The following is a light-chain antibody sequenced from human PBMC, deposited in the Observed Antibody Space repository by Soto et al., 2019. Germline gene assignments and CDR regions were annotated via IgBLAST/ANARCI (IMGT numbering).Light chain of an antibody. CDR3: QQYGSCSST. V-gene: IGKV3-15*01. CDR1: QSISGN. J-gene: IGKJ4*01. Sequence: EMVMTQSPGTLSVSPGERATLSCRASQSISGNFACYRQKPAHPASLLIFGASSRATGIPARFSGSGSETEFTLTISRLHSEDFAVYYCQQYGSCSSTFGGGTKLEIK. CDR2: GAS.